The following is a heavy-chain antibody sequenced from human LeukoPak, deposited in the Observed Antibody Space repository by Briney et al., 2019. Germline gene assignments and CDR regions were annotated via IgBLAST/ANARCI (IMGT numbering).Heavy chain of an antibody. Sequence: GGSLRLSCVGSGFSLDDHGMSWVRQVPGKGVEWVSGINWSGSSIGYADSVKGRFTTSRDNAKNSLYLQMNSLRPEDTALYYCTKDSVAMVTTFDYWGQGTLVTVSS. CDR2: INWSGSSI. J-gene: IGHJ4*02. D-gene: IGHD5-18*01. CDR3: TKDSVAMVTTFDY. CDR1: GFSLDDHG. V-gene: IGHV3-20*04.